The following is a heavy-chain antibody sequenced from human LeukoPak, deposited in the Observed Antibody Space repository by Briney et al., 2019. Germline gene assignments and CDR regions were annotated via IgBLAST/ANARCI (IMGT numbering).Heavy chain of an antibody. D-gene: IGHD3-16*01. V-gene: IGHV1-2*02. CDR2: INPNSGGT. CDR3: ARDGVGYYYYYMDV. Sequence: ASVKVPCKASGYTFTGYYMHWVRQAPGQGLEWMGWINPNSGGTNYAQKFQGRVTMTRDTSISTAYMELSRLRSDDTVVYYCARDGVGYYYYYMDVWGKGTTVTVSS. CDR1: GYTFTGYY. J-gene: IGHJ6*03.